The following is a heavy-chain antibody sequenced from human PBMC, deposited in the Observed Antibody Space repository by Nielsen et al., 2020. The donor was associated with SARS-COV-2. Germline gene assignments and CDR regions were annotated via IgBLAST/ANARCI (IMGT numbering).Heavy chain of an antibody. J-gene: IGHJ4*02. Sequence: GGSLRLSCAASGFTFSSYGMHWVCQAPGKGLEWVAVIWYDGSNKYYADSVKGRFTISRDNSKNTLYLQMNSLRAEDTAVYYCARDLTYYYGSGDPDYWGQGTLVTVSS. CDR3: ARDLTYYYGSGDPDY. D-gene: IGHD3-10*01. CDR1: GFTFSSYG. V-gene: IGHV3-33*01. CDR2: IWYDGSNK.